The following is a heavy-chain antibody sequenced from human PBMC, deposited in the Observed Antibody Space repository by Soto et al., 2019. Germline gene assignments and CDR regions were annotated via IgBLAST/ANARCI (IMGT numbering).Heavy chain of an antibody. D-gene: IGHD1-1*01. CDR2: IKTDGSET. CDR1: GFTFSSFW. CDR3: ASRHRGTPWDY. J-gene: IGHJ4*02. V-gene: IGHV3-7*01. Sequence: GGSLRLSCAASGFTFSSFWMSWVRQAPGKGLEWVANIKTDGSETYYVDSVEGRFTISRDNAKNSLYLQMNSLRAEDTAVYYCASRHRGTPWDYWGQGTQVTVSS.